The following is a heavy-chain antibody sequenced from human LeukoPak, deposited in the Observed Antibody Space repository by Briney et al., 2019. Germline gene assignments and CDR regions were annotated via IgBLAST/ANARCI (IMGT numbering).Heavy chain of an antibody. CDR1: GFTFSSYA. D-gene: IGHD3-10*01. V-gene: IGHV3-23*01. Sequence: GGSLRLSCAASGFTFSSYAMSWVRQAPGKGLEWVSAISGSGGSTYYADSVKGRFTISRDNSKNTLYLQMNSLRAEDTAVYYCAKDDDYYGSGREIHDYWGQGTLVTVSS. J-gene: IGHJ4*02. CDR2: ISGSGGST. CDR3: AKDDDYYGSGREIHDY.